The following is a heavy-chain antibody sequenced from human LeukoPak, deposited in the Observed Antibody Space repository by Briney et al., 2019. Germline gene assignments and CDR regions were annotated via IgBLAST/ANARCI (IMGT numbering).Heavy chain of an antibody. CDR1: GGSISSYY. CDR3: ARACGYSGYDHHRCYYYYGMDV. J-gene: IGHJ6*02. D-gene: IGHD5-12*01. CDR2: IYYSGST. Sequence: PSETPSLTCTVSGGSISSYYWSWIRQPPGKGLEWIGYIYYSGSTNYNPSLKSRVTISVDTSKNQFSLKLSSVTAADTAVYYCARACGYSGYDHHRCYYYYGMDVWGQGTTVTVSS. V-gene: IGHV4-59*01.